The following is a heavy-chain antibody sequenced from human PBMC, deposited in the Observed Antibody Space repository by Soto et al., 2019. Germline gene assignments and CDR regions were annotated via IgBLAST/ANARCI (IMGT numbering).Heavy chain of an antibody. Sequence: GGSLRLSCAASGFTFSSYGMHWVRQAPGKGLEWVAVISYDGSNKYYADSVKGRFTISRDNSKNTLYLQMNSLRAEDTAVYYCAKDQAPYCGGDCYSIDYWGQGTLVTVSS. CDR1: GFTFSSYG. D-gene: IGHD2-21*02. CDR3: AKDQAPYCGGDCYSIDY. CDR2: ISYDGSNK. V-gene: IGHV3-30*18. J-gene: IGHJ4*02.